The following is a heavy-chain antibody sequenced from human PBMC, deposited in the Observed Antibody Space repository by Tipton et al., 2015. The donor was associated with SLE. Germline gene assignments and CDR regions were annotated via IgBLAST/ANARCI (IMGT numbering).Heavy chain of an antibody. CDR3: ARGLSRLIAAADDAFDI. D-gene: IGHD6-13*01. J-gene: IGHJ3*02. Sequence: TLSLTCTVSGGSISSGGYYWSWIRQHPGKGLEWIGYIYYSGSTSYNPSLKSRVTISVDTSKNQFSLRLSSVTAADTAVYYCARGLSRLIAAADDAFDIWGQGTMVTVSS. CDR2: IYYSGST. V-gene: IGHV4-31*03. CDR1: GGSISSGGYY.